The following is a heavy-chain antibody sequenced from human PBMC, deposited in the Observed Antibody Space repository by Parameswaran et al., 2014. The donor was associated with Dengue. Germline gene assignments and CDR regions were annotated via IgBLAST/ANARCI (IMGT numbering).Heavy chain of an antibody. V-gene: IGHV3-23*01. D-gene: IGHD3-3*01. Sequence: VRQMPGKGLEWVSAISGSGGSTYYADSVKGRFTISRDNSKNTLYLQMNSLRAEDTAVYYCAKGTRVLVGIGGVDYWGQGTLVTVSS. J-gene: IGHJ4*02. CDR3: AKGTRVLVGIGGVDY. CDR2: ISGSGGST.